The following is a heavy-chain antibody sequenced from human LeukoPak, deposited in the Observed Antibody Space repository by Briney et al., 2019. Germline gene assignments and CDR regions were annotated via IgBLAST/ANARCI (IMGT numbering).Heavy chain of an antibody. V-gene: IGHV5-51*01. Sequence: GESLKISCKGSGYNFNTYWVAWVRQLPGKGLEWMGIIRPMNSNVRYSPSFQGQVAISADRSINTAYLQWSSLTASDTAMYYCASRPFETTVVPWDFYWGQGTQVTVSS. CDR3: ASRPFETTVVPWDFY. CDR2: IRPMNSNV. J-gene: IGHJ4*02. CDR1: GYNFNTYW. D-gene: IGHD4-23*01.